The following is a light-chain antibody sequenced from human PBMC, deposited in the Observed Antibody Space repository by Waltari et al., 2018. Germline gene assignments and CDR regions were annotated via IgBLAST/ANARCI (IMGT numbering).Light chain of an antibody. CDR1: SSDLGFYNY. V-gene: IGLV2-14*01. CDR3: NSYAGSSSWV. J-gene: IGLJ3*02. CDR2: DVS. Sequence: QSALTQPASVSGSPGQSITISCTGTSSDLGFYNYVSWYQQHPGKAPKLMIFDVSERPSGVSNRLSCSKSGNTASLTISGLQAEDEADYYCNSYAGSSSWVFGGGTKLTVL.